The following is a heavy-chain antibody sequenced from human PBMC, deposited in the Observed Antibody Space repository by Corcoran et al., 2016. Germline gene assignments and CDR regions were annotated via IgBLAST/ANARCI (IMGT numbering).Heavy chain of an antibody. Sequence: QVQLVQSGAEVKKPGASVKVSCKASGYTFTSYYMHWVRQAPGQGLEWMGIINPSGGSTSYAQKFQGRVTMTRDTSTSTVYMELSSLRSEDTAVYCCARDSVGLRSTGTIYDYDYYGMDVWGQGTTVTVSS. V-gene: IGHV1-46*01. CDR1: GYTFTSYY. CDR2: INPSGGST. CDR3: ARDSVGLRSTGTIYDYDYYGMDV. D-gene: IGHD1-7*01. J-gene: IGHJ6*02.